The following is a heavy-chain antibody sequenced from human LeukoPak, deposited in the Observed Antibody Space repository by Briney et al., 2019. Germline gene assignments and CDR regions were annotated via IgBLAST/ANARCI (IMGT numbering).Heavy chain of an antibody. CDR2: NSGKGHPT. Sequence: GGSLRLSCAGSGFTFSNYGMTWVRQAPGKGLEGVSANSGKGHPTRYGESVKGRVTVSIDNSKHTLYLEMTNLRAEDAVVYFCAMDPNGDYLGAFDLWGQGTVVTVSS. CDR1: GFTFSNYG. D-gene: IGHD4-17*01. CDR3: AMDPNGDYLGAFDL. V-gene: IGHV3-23*01. J-gene: IGHJ3*01.